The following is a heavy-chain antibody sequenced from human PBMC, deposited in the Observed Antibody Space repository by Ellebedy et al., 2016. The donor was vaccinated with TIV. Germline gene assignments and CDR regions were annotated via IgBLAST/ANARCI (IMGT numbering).Heavy chain of an antibody. J-gene: IGHJ4*02. Sequence: MPSETLSLTCTVSGGSISSSSYYWGWRRQPPGKGLEGSGSIDYSGSTYYNPSIKSRVTISVDTSKNQLPLKLSSVTAADTAVYYCARQGYRGYSYGATYTPFDYWGQGTLVTVSS. CDR2: IDYSGST. CDR3: ARQGYRGYSYGATYTPFDY. V-gene: IGHV4-39*01. CDR1: GGSISSSSYY. D-gene: IGHD5-18*01.